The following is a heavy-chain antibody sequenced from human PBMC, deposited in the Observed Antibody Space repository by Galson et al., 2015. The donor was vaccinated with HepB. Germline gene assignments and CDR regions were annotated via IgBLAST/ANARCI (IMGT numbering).Heavy chain of an antibody. D-gene: IGHD3-22*01. CDR3: ARDVRGIYYDSSGFPCDAFDI. Sequence: SLRLSCAASGFTFSDYYMSWIRQAPGKGLEWVSYISSSSSYTNYADSVKGRFTISRDNAKNSLYLQMNSLRAEDTAVYYCARDVRGIYYDSSGFPCDAFDIWGQGTMVTVSS. J-gene: IGHJ3*02. CDR1: GFTFSDYY. V-gene: IGHV3-11*06. CDR2: ISSSSSYT.